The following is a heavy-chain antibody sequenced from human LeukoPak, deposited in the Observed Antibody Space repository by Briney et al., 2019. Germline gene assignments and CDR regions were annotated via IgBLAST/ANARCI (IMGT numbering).Heavy chain of an antibody. CDR3: ARVYITVVRGSWFDP. Sequence: SETLSLTCAVYGGSLSGYSWTWIRQPPGKGLGWLGEIDYSGSTNYNASLTGRVTVSADTSQNHFSLTLSSVTAADTAVYYCARVYITVVRGSWFDPWGQGTLVTVSS. D-gene: IGHD3-10*01. J-gene: IGHJ5*02. CDR2: IDYSGST. CDR1: GGSLSGYS. V-gene: IGHV4-34*01.